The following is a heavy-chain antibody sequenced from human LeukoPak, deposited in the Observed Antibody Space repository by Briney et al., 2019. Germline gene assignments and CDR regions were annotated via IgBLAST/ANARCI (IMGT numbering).Heavy chain of an antibody. D-gene: IGHD3-10*01. Sequence: GGSLRLSCAASGFTFSSYSMNWVRQAPGKGLEWVSNIRSSSSSIYYADSVKGRFTISRDTASNTMHLEMNNLRIEDTAVYYCMRDYMGWFDPWGQGSLVTVSS. CDR1: GFTFSSYS. CDR3: MRDYMGWFDP. J-gene: IGHJ5*02. V-gene: IGHV3-48*01. CDR2: IRSSSSSI.